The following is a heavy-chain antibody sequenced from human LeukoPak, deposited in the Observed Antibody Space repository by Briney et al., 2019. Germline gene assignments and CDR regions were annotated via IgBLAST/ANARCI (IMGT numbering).Heavy chain of an antibody. Sequence: PGGSLRLSCAASGFTFDDYAMHWVRQAPGKGLEWVSGISWNSGSIGYADSVKGRFTISRDNAKNSLYLQMNSLRAEDTALYYCAKDLYGSGIGGWFDPWGQGTLVTVSS. J-gene: IGHJ5*02. CDR2: ISWNSGSI. D-gene: IGHD3-10*01. CDR1: GFTFDDYA. V-gene: IGHV3-9*01. CDR3: AKDLYGSGIGGWFDP.